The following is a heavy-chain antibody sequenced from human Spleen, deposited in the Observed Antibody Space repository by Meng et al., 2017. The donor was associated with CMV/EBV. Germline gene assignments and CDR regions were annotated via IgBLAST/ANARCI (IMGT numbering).Heavy chain of an antibody. CDR2: IAYDGSSQ. CDR1: GFTFSSYW. D-gene: IGHD3-3*01. Sequence: GESLKISCAASGFTFSSYWMSWVRQAPGKGLEWVAVIAYDGSSQFYVDSVKGRFTISRDNSKNTLFLQLNSLRAEDTALYFCARENFYDFWSVYYYAFDIWGQGTTVTVSS. CDR3: ARENFYDFWSVYYYAFDI. V-gene: IGHV3-30*03. J-gene: IGHJ3*02.